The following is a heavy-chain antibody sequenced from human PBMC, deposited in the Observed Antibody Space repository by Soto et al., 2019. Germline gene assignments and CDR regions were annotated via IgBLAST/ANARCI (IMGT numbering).Heavy chain of an antibody. D-gene: IGHD6-19*01. Sequence: GASVKVSCKASGGTFSSYTISWVRQAPGQGLEWMGRIIPILGIANYAQKFQGRVTIAADKSTSTAYMELSSLRSEDTAVYYCAREGVAGTRIDAFDIWGQGTMVTVSS. CDR2: IIPILGIA. CDR3: AREGVAGTRIDAFDI. CDR1: GGTFSSYT. V-gene: IGHV1-69*04. J-gene: IGHJ3*02.